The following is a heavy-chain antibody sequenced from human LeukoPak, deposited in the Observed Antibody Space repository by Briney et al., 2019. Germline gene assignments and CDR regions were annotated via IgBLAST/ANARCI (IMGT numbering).Heavy chain of an antibody. V-gene: IGHV4-59*08. CDR2: IYYTGST. D-gene: IGHD6-6*01. CDR3: ARPSRISSRAAFDI. CDR1: GFTVSSNY. Sequence: PGGSLRLSCAASGFTVSSNYMSWIRQPPGKGLEWIGYIYYTGSTNYNPSLKSRVTISVDTSKNQFSLKMSSVTAADTAVYYCARPSRISSRAAFDIWGQGTMVTVSS. J-gene: IGHJ3*02.